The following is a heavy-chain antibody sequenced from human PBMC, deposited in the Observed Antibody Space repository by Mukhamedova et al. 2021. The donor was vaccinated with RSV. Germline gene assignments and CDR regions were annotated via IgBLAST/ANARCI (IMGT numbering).Heavy chain of an antibody. CDR3: ARDITSSWFPQDY. Sequence: GIINPDGGSTGYAQKFQGRVTMTRDTFTSTVYMELSSLTSDDTAVYYCARDITSSWFPQDYWGQGTLVTVSS. V-gene: IGHV1-46*01. CDR2: INPDGGST. J-gene: IGHJ4*02. D-gene: IGHD6-13*01.